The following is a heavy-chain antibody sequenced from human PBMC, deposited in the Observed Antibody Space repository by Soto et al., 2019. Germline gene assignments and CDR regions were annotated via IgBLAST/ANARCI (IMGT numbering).Heavy chain of an antibody. CDR1: GGTFSSYA. V-gene: IGHV1-69*12. J-gene: IGHJ6*02. CDR3: ARRNEYSSAGSDYYYGMDV. CDR2: IIPIFGTA. Sequence: QVQLVQSGAEVKKPGSSVKVSCKASGGTFSSYAISWVRQAPGQGLEWMGGIIPIFGTANYAQKFQGRVTITADESTSTAYMELSSLRSEDTAVYYCARRNEYSSAGSDYYYGMDVWGQGTTVTVSS. D-gene: IGHD6-19*01.